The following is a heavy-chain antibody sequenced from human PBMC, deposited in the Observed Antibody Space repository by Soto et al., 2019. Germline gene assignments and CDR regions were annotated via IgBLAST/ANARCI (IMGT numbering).Heavy chain of an antibody. CDR1: GYTFTSYA. J-gene: IGHJ4*02. V-gene: IGHV1-3*01. CDR2: INAGNGNT. Sequence: ASVKVSCKASGYTFTSYAMHWVRQAPGQRLEWMGWINAGNGNTKYSQKFQGRVTITRDTSASTAYMELSSLRSEDTAVYYCARDLGRVVYYFDYWGQGTLVTVSS. CDR3: ARDLGRVVYYFDY. D-gene: IGHD2-15*01.